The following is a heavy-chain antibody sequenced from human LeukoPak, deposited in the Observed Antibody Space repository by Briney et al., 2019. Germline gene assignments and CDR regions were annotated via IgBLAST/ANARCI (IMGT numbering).Heavy chain of an antibody. V-gene: IGHV4-61*01. CDR3: ARGVVIAPQTFDY. CDR1: GGSISSGSYY. Sequence: NPSETLSLTCTVSGGSISSGSYYWSWIRQPPGKGLEWIGYIHYSGSTNYNPSLKSRVTISVGTSKNQFSLKLSSVTAADTAVYYCARGVVIAPQTFDYWGQGTLVTVSS. J-gene: IGHJ4*02. CDR2: IHYSGST. D-gene: IGHD2-21*01.